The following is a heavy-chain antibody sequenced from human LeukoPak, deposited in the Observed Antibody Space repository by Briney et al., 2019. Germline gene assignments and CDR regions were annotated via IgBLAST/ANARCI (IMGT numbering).Heavy chain of an antibody. Sequence: TETLSLTCAVYGGSFSGYYWSWIRQPPGKGLEWIGEINHSGSTNYNPSLKSRVTISVGTSKNQFSLKLSSVTAADTAVYYCARDDFWSGYPDVWGKGTTVTVSS. CDR1: GGSFSGYY. CDR2: INHSGST. J-gene: IGHJ6*04. D-gene: IGHD3-3*01. V-gene: IGHV4-34*01. CDR3: ARDDFWSGYPDV.